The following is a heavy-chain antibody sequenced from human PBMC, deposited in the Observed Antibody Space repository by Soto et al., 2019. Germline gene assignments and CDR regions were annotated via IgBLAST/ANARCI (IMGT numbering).Heavy chain of an antibody. V-gene: IGHV1-69*01. J-gene: IGHJ4*02. Sequence: SVKVSCKASGGTFSNHAISWVLQAPGQGPEWMGGIIPLPGTTNYAQKFQGRVTITADESMTTAYMELSSLRYEDTAVYYCARGPDRSGFYLFDYWGQGTLVTVSS. CDR2: IIPLPGTT. D-gene: IGHD3-22*01. CDR1: GGTFSNHA. CDR3: ARGPDRSGFYLFDY.